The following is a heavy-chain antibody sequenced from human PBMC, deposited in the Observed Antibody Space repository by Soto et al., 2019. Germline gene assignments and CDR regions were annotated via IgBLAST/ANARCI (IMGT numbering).Heavy chain of an antibody. V-gene: IGHV4-59*12. CDR1: GGSISSYY. J-gene: IGHJ6*02. CDR3: ARDRVGYDFLTVYYYYGMDV. Sequence: PSETLSLTCTVSGGSISSYYWSWIRQPPGKGLEWIGYIYYSGSTNYNPSLKSRVTISVDTSKNQFSLKLSSVPAADTAVYYCARDRVGYDFLTVYYYYGMDVWGQGTTVTVSS. D-gene: IGHD3-9*01. CDR2: IYYSGST.